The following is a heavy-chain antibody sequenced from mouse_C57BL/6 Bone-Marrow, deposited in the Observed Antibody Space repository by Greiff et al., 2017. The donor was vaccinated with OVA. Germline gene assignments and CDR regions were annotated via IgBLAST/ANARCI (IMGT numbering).Heavy chain of an antibody. CDR1: GYSITSGYY. V-gene: IGHV3-6*01. J-gene: IGHJ2*01. Sequence: VQLKQSGPGLVKPSQSLSLTCSVTGYSITSGYYWNWIRQFPGNKLEWMGYISYDGSNNYNPSLKNRISITRDTSKNQFFLKLNSVTTEDTATYYCASGSNGVDYWGQGTTLTVSS. D-gene: IGHD1-1*01. CDR2: ISYDGSN. CDR3: ASGSNGVDY.